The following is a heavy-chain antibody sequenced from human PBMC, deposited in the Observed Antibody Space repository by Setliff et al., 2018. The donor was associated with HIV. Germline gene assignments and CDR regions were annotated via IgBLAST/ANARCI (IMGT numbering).Heavy chain of an antibody. CDR1: GFTFSSYA. J-gene: IGHJ4*02. V-gene: IGHV3-64*04. CDR2: ISSNGGST. CDR3: ARGEPTILVVPAAFFDY. Sequence: GALRLSCSASGFTFSSYAMHWVRQAPGKGLEYVSAISSNGGSTYYADSVKGRFTISRDNAKNSLSLQMNSLRAEDTAVYYCARGEPTILVVPAAFFDYWGQGTLVTVSS. D-gene: IGHD2-2*01.